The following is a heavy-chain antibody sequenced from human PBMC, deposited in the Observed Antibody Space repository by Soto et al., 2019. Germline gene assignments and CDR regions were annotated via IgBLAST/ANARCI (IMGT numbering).Heavy chain of an antibody. CDR3: ARESSGGQLGPDPLDY. D-gene: IGHD6-6*01. CDR2: IIPIFGTA. V-gene: IGHV1-69*12. CDR1: GGTFSSYA. Sequence: QVQLVQSGAEVKKPGSSVKVSCKASGGTFSSYAISWVRQAPGQGLEWMGGIIPIFGTANYAQKFQGRVTITADEXTNXAYMELSSLRSEVTAVYYCARESSGGQLGPDPLDYWGQGTLVTVSS. J-gene: IGHJ4*02.